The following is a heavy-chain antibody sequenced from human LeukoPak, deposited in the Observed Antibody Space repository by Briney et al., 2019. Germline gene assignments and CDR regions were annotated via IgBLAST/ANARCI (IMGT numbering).Heavy chain of an antibody. CDR2: ISGSGGST. V-gene: IGHV3-23*01. D-gene: IGHD3-22*01. Sequence: GGSLRLSCAASGFTVSSNYMSWVRQAPGKGLEWVSAISGSGGSTYYADPVKGRFTISRDNSKNTLYLQMNSLRAEDTAVYYCANLLPNYYDSSGYYNAEYFQHWGQGTLVTVSS. J-gene: IGHJ1*01. CDR1: GFTVSSNY. CDR3: ANLLPNYYDSSGYYNAEYFQH.